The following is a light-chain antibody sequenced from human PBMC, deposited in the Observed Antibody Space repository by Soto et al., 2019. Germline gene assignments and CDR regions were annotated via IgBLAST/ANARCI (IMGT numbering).Light chain of an antibody. V-gene: IGLV1-40*01. CDR2: GNS. Sequence: QSVLTQPPSVSGAPGQRVTISCTGSSSNIGAGYDVHWYQQLPGPAPKLLIYGNSNRPSGVPDRFSGSKSGTSASLAITGLQAEDEADYYGQSYDSSLSGSDVVFGGGTKLTVL. J-gene: IGLJ2*01. CDR3: QSYDSSLSGSDVV. CDR1: SSNIGAGYD.